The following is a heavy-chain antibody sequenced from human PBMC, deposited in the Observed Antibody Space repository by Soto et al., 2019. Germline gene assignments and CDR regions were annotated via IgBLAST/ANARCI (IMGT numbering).Heavy chain of an antibody. D-gene: IGHD4-4*01. J-gene: IGHJ4*02. CDR3: AREPTRILQTLDY. V-gene: IGHV3-30-3*01. Sequence: PGGSLRLSCAASGFTFSSYAMHWVRQAPGKGLEWVAVISYDGSNKYYADSVKGRFTISRDNSKNTLYLQMNSLRAEDTAVYYCAREPTRILQTLDYWGQGTLVTVSS. CDR2: ISYDGSNK. CDR1: GFTFSSYA.